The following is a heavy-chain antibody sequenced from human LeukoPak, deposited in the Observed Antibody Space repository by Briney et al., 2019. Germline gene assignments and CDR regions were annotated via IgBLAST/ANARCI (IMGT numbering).Heavy chain of an antibody. CDR3: ARDAGLLEWLLPED. CDR2: ISYDGSNK. CDR1: GFTFSSYA. Sequence: GGSQRLSCAASGFTFSSYAMHWVRRAPGKGLEWVAVISYDGSNKYYADSVKGRFTISRDNSKNTLYLQMNSLRAEDTAVYYCARDAGLLEWLLPEDWGQGTLVTVSS. V-gene: IGHV3-30*01. D-gene: IGHD3-3*01. J-gene: IGHJ4*02.